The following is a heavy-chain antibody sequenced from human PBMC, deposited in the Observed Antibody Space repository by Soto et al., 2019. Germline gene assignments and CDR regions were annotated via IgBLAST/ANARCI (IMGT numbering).Heavy chain of an antibody. J-gene: IGHJ4*02. CDR1: AASFSKYY. Sequence: NPSETLSLTCTFSAASFSKYYWTWIRQPPGKGLEWIGYIYFNGNTKYNPSLEGRLTISIDTSKKEFSLKLTSVTAADAAVYYCASVTFVGIVLAHWGQGTLVPVSS. CDR3: ASVTFVGIVLAH. CDR2: IYFNGNT. D-gene: IGHD2-8*02. V-gene: IGHV4-59*01.